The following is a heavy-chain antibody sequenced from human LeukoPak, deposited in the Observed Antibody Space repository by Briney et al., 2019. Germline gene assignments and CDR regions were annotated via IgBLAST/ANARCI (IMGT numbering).Heavy chain of an antibody. Sequence: GGSLRLSCVASGFTFSSYAMSWVRQAPGKGLEWVSSTSENGDSTWYADSVKGRFTMARDNSRNTLYLQMNSLRAEDTAVYYCARDSSGYGDYYYGMDVWGQGTTVTVSS. CDR1: GFTFSSYA. V-gene: IGHV3-23*01. D-gene: IGHD4-17*01. J-gene: IGHJ6*02. CDR2: TSENGDST. CDR3: ARDSSGYGDYYYGMDV.